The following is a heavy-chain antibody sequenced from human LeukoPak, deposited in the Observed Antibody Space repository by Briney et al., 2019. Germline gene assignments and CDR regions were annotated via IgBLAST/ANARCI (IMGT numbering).Heavy chain of an antibody. CDR1: GFTFSSYG. J-gene: IGHJ3*02. D-gene: IGHD2-15*01. CDR3: ARDVDWPLAFDI. Sequence: PGGSLRLSCAASGFTFSSYGMHWVRQAPGKGLEWVTFIWYDGSNKYYADSVKGRLTISRDNSKNTLYLKMNSPRAEDTAVYYCARDVDWPLAFDIWGQGTMVTVSS. CDR2: IWYDGSNK. V-gene: IGHV3-33*01.